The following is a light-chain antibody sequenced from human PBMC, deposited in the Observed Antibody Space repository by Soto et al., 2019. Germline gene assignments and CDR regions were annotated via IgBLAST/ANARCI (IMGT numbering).Light chain of an antibody. V-gene: IGKV3-20*01. Sequence: EIVLTQAPGTLSLSPGERATLSCRASESVSSNFLAWYQQKPGQAPRLLLYGASSRAAGISDRFSGSGSGTEFTLTISRMEPEDFAMYYCQQHGDSPFTLGPGAKV. J-gene: IGKJ3*01. CDR2: GAS. CDR3: QQHGDSPFT. CDR1: ESVSSNF.